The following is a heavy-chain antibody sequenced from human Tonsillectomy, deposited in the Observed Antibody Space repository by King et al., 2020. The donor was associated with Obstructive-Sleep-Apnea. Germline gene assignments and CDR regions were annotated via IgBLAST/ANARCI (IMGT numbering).Heavy chain of an antibody. D-gene: IGHD3-3*01. CDR2: ISSSSTTI. Sequence: VQLVESGGGLVQPGGSLRLSCAASGFTFSTYNMKWVRQAPGKGLEWVSYISSSSTTIHYADSVKGRFTISRDNAKNSLFLQMNSLTVEDTAVYYCVRGGLDWPALEYWGQGTLVTVSS. CDR3: VRGGLDWPALEY. CDR1: GFTFSTYN. J-gene: IGHJ4*02. V-gene: IGHV3-48*04.